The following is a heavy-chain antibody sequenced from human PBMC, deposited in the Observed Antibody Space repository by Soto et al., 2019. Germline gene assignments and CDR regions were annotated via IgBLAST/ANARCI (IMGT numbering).Heavy chain of an antibody. V-gene: IGHV3-48*01. J-gene: IGHJ4*02. D-gene: IGHD2-21*01. Sequence: EVQLVESGGSLVQPGGSLRLSCAASGFTFSGYSMNWVRQAPGKGLEWISYIGGIGSPIYYADSVKGRFTISRDNAKNSLYLQMNSLRAEDTAVYYCARESRLAHWGQGTLVTVSS. CDR3: ARESRLAH. CDR2: IGGIGSPI. CDR1: GFTFSGYS.